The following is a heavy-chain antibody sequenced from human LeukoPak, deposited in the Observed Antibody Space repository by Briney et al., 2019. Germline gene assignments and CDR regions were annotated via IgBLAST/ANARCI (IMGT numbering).Heavy chain of an antibody. CDR2: MNPNSGNT. D-gene: IGHD5-18*01. CDR3: ARAGRDTAMVSYYFDY. Sequence: GASVKVSCKASGYTFTSYDINWVRQATGQGLEWMGWMNPNSGNTGYAQKFQGRVTMTRDTSISTAYMELSRLRSDDTAVYYCARAGRDTAMVSYYFDYWGQGTLVTISS. J-gene: IGHJ4*02. CDR1: GYTFTSYD. V-gene: IGHV1-8*01.